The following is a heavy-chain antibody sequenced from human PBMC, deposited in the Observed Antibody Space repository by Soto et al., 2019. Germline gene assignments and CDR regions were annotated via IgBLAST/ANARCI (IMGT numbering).Heavy chain of an antibody. CDR2: ITPNNGNT. J-gene: IGHJ3*01. Sequence: QVQLVQSGPEVKKPGASVKVSCRASGYTFSTHGLSWVRQAPGQGLEGMGWITPNNGNTNYEQKLRGRLTMTTDTSTITGYMEVRSLRSDDTAVYYCARFRDCTGSTCDPSFGFDLWGPGTVVTVSS. D-gene: IGHD2-8*02. V-gene: IGHV1-18*01. CDR1: GYTFSTHG. CDR3: ARFRDCTGSTCDPSFGFDL.